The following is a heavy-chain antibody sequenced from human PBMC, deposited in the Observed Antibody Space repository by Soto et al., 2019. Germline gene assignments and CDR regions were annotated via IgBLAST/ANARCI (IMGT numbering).Heavy chain of an antibody. D-gene: IGHD2-15*01. CDR2: IYYRGST. Sequence: QVQLQESGPGLVQPSQTLSLTCSVSGGSISSTDHFWSWIRHHPGKGLEWIGHIYYRGSTYYNPSLKSRLSISVDTSKNQFSLKLSSVTAADPAVYYCARVGRIGVVGATPAFDFWGQGTLVTVSS. V-gene: IGHV4-31*03. CDR3: ARVGRIGVVGATPAFDF. J-gene: IGHJ3*01. CDR1: GGSISSTDHF.